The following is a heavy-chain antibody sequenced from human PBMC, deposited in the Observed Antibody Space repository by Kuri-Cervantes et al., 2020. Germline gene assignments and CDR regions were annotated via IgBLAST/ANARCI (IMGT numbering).Heavy chain of an antibody. CDR2: IYYSGST. CDR1: GGSFSSYY. D-gene: IGHD4-17*01. V-gene: IGHV4-39*07. CDR3: ARLDYGDYRRRTWYFDL. J-gene: IGHJ2*01. Sequence: SQTLSLTCAVYGGSFSSYYWGWIRQPPGKGLEWIGSIYYSGSTYYNPSLKSRVTISVDTSKNQFSLKLSSVTAADTAVYYCARLDYGDYRRRTWYFDLWGRGTLVTVSS.